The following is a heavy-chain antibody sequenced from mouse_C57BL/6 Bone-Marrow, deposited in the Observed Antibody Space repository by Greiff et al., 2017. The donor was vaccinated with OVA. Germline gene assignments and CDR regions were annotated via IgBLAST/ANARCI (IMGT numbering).Heavy chain of an antibody. CDR3: ARNGNYYWYFDV. Sequence: QVQLQQSGAELVRPGSSVKLSCKASGYTFTSYWMHWVKQRPIQGLEWIGNIDPSDSETHYNQKFKDKATLTVDKSSSTAYMQLSSLTSEDSAVYYCARNGNYYWYFDVWGTGTTVTVSS. V-gene: IGHV1-52*01. CDR1: GYTFTSYW. CDR2: IDPSDSET. J-gene: IGHJ1*03. D-gene: IGHD2-1*01.